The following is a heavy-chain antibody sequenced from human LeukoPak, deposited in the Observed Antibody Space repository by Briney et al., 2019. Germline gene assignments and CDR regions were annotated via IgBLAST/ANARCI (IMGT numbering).Heavy chain of an antibody. CDR3: ARRVVRGVYYFDY. CDR2: IYHSGST. V-gene: IGHV4-39*07. D-gene: IGHD3-10*01. CDR1: GGSISSYY. Sequence: SETLSLTCTVSGGSISSYYWSWIRQPPGKGLEWIGSIYHSGSTYYNPSLKRRVTVSVDASKNQFSLKLSSVTAADTAVYYCARRVVRGVYYFDYWGQGTMVTVSS. J-gene: IGHJ4*02.